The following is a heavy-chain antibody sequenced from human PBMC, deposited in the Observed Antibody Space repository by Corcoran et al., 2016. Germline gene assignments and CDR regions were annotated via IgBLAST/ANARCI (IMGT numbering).Heavy chain of an antibody. CDR3: VRDRHAAL. CDR1: GFTFSDYE. V-gene: IGHV3-48*04. D-gene: IGHD2-15*01. Sequence: EVQLVESGGGLVQPGGSLRLSCAASGFTFSDYEMNWFRQAPGKGLEWISYITSSSSTIYYADSVKGRFTISRDNAKSSLYLQMNSLRAGDTAVYYCVRDRHAALWGQGTLVTVSS. J-gene: IGHJ4*02. CDR2: ITSSSSTI.